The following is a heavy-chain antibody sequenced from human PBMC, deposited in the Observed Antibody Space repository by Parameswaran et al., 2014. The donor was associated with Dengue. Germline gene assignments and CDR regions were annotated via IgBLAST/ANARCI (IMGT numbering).Heavy chain of an antibody. CDR3: ARDLGGNIAAADPWYFDY. Sequence: LRLSCTVSGGSISSGGYYWSWIRQHPGKGLEWIGYIYYSGSTYYNPSLKSRVTISVDTSKNQFSLKLSSVTAADTAVYYCARDLGGNIAAADPWYFDYWGQGTLVTVSS. CDR2: IYYSGST. CDR1: GGSISSGGYY. V-gene: IGHV4-31*03. D-gene: IGHD6-13*01. J-gene: IGHJ4*02.